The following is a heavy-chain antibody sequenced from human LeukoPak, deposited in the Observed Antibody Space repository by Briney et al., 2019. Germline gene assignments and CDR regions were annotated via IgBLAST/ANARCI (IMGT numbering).Heavy chain of an antibody. D-gene: IGHD6-19*01. CDR1: GFTFSDYY. CDR2: IISTGGTI. V-gene: IGHV3-11*04. CDR3: AGYSSGWFGAFHI. Sequence: PGGSLRLSCAASGFTFSDYYMSWIRQAPGKWLEWLSYIISTGGTIYYADSVKGRFTISRDNAKNSLYLQMNSLRAEDTAVYYCAGYSSGWFGAFHIWGQGTMVTASS. J-gene: IGHJ3*02.